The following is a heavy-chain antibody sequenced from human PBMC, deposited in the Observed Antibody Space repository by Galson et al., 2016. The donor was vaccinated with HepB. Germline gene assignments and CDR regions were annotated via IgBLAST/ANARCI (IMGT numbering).Heavy chain of an antibody. V-gene: IGHV3-21*06. CDR2: ISGAGSDA. J-gene: IGHJ4*02. Sequence: SLRLSCAASGFTFESHSMDWVRQAPGKGLEWVAFISGAGSDAYYADSFEGRLTSSRDNAKDTLFLEMNSIKVEDTAVYYCVSGRVFLDWPYFDFWGQGDLVTVAS. CDR3: VSGRVFLDWPYFDF. CDR1: GFTFESHS. D-gene: IGHD3/OR15-3a*01.